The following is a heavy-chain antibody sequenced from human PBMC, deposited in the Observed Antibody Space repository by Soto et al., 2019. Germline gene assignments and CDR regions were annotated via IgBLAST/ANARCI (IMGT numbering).Heavy chain of an antibody. CDR3: EGLRGPGHHGRYYSMDV. V-gene: IGHV4-34*01. CDR1: GGAFSGYY. Sequence: PETLSLTCAASGGAFSGYYWSWLRQPPGTGLEWSREIDHSGSTNYNPCLESPVTISVDTSNPQFSLTRGLVTAADTAAYYCEGLRGPGHHGRYYSMDVWGQGTTVTVSS. J-gene: IGHJ6*02. D-gene: IGHD3-10*01. CDR2: IDHSGST.